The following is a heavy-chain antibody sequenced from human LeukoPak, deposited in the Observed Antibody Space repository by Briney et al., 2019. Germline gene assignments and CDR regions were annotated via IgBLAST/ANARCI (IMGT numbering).Heavy chain of an antibody. D-gene: IGHD6-13*01. V-gene: IGHV4-34*01. J-gene: IGHJ5*02. CDR2: INHSGST. Sequence: SETLSLTCAVYGGSFSGYYWSWIRQPPGKGLEWIGEINHSGSTNYNPSLKSRVTISVDTSKNQFSLKLSSVTAADTAVYYCARNRRSSSRALDPWGQGTLVTVSS. CDR3: ARNRRSSSRALDP. CDR1: GGSFSGYY.